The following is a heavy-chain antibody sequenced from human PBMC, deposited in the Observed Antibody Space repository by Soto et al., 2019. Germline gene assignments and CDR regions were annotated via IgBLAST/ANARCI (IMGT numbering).Heavy chain of an antibody. J-gene: IGHJ4*02. CDR1: GYTFTGYY. CDR3: ARDSEGCGTVVNFDY. CDR2: INPNSGGT. Sequence: QVQLVQSGAEVKKPGASVKVSCKASGYTFTGYYMHWVRQAPGQGLEWMGWINPNSGGTNYAQKFQGWVTMTRDTSISTAYMELSSLRSDDTAVYYCARDSEGCGTVVNFDYWGQGTLVTVSS. D-gene: IGHD3-22*01. V-gene: IGHV1-2*04.